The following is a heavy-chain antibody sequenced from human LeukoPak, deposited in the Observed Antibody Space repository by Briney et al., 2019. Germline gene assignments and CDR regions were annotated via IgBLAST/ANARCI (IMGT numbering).Heavy chain of an antibody. V-gene: IGHV3-30-3*01. J-gene: IGHJ4*02. CDR3: ARAPGWVVVPAAPDY. Sequence: PGGSLRLSCAASGFTFSSYAMHWVRQAPGKGLEWVAVISYDGSNKYYADSVKGRFTISRDNSKNTLYLQMNSLRAEDTAVYYCARAPGWVVVPAAPDYWGQGTLVTVSS. CDR1: GFTFSSYA. D-gene: IGHD2-2*01. CDR2: ISYDGSNK.